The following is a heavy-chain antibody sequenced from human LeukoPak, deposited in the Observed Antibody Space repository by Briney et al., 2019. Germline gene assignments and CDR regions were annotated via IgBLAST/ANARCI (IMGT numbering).Heavy chain of an antibody. CDR2: ISSGSSYI. Sequence: GGSLRLSCAASGFTFSSYSMNWVRQAPGKGLEWVSSISSGSSYIYYADSVKGRFTISRDNAKNSLYLQMNSLRAEDTAVYYCARHAGTTLRERNWFDPWGQGTLVTVSS. V-gene: IGHV3-21*01. D-gene: IGHD1-1*01. J-gene: IGHJ5*02. CDR3: ARHAGTTLRERNWFDP. CDR1: GFTFSSYS.